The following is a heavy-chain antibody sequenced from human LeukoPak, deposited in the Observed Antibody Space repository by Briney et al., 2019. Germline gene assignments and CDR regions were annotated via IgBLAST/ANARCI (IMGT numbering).Heavy chain of an antibody. V-gene: IGHV4-34*01. D-gene: IGHD7-27*01. CDR3: ARSPGETGAFDI. CDR1: GGSFSGYY. CDR2: INRSGST. Sequence: PSETLSLTCAVYGGSFSGYYWSWIRQPPGKGLEWIGEINRSGSTNYNPSLKSRVTISVDTSKNQFSLKLSSVTAADTAVYYCARSPGETGAFDIWGQGTMVTVSS. J-gene: IGHJ3*02.